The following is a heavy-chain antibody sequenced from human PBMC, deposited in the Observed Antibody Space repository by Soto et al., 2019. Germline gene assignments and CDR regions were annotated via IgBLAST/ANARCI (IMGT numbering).Heavy chain of an antibody. CDR3: ATDSIVGAIKQAFDI. CDR1: GFTFSSYR. Sequence: PGGSLRLSCAASGFTFSSYRMNWVRQAPGKGLVWVSRINSDGSITSYADSVKGRFSISRDDSKNTLYLQMNSLKTEDTGVYYCATDSIVGAIKQAFDIWGQGTMVTVSS. D-gene: IGHD1-26*01. CDR2: INSDGSIT. V-gene: IGHV3-74*01. J-gene: IGHJ3*02.